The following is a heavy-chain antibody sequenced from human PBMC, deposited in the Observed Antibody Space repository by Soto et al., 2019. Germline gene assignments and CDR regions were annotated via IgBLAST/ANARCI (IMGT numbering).Heavy chain of an antibody. CDR1: GYTFTSYY. Sequence: QVQLVQSGAEVKKPGASVKVSCKASGYTFTSYYMHWVRQAPGPGLEWMGIINPSGGSTSYAQKFRGRVTMTRDTSTSTVYMELSSRRSEDTAVYYCGRGGDIVVVVASTGWGAFDIWGHGTMVTVS. V-gene: IGHV1-46*01. CDR2: INPSGGST. J-gene: IGHJ3*02. D-gene: IGHD2-15*01. CDR3: GRGGDIVVVVASTGWGAFDI.